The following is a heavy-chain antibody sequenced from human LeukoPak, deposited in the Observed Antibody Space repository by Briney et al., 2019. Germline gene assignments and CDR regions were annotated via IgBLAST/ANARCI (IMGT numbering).Heavy chain of an antibody. D-gene: IGHD1-1*01. J-gene: IGHJ6*02. CDR1: GFTFSTYD. CDR3: AREIRETVFTRHHYYGIDV. CDR2: IGTVDDT. V-gene: IGHV3-13*01. Sequence: PGGSLRLSCAASGFTFSTYDMHWVRQVTGKGLEWVSAIGTVDDTHYLGSVKGRFTISRENAKNVLYLQMSSLRVEDTAVYYCAREIRETVFTRHHYYGIDVWGQGTTVTVSS.